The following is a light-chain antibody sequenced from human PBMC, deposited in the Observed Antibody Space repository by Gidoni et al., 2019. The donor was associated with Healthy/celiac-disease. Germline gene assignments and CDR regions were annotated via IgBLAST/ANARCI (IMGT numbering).Light chain of an antibody. J-gene: IGLJ2*01. CDR1: SSDVGGYNY. CDR2: EVS. V-gene: IGLV2-14*01. CDR3: SSYTSSSTLGVV. Sequence: QSALTQPAAVSGSPGQSITISCTGTSSDVGGYNYVSWYQQHPGKAPKLMIYEVSNRPSGVSNRFSGSKSGHTASLTISGLQAEDAADYYCSSYTSSSTLGVVFGGGTKLTVL.